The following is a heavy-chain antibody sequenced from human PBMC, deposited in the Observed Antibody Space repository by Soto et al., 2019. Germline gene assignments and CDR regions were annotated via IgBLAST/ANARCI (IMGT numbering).Heavy chain of an antibody. Sequence: ASVKVSCKASGYTFTSYAMHWVRQAPGQRLEWMGWINAGNGNTKYSQKFQGRVTITRDTSASTAYMELSSLRSEDTAVYYCAITAGYCSGGSCYFWFAPWGQGTLVTVSS. V-gene: IGHV1-3*01. CDR2: INAGNGNT. CDR1: GYTFTSYA. J-gene: IGHJ5*02. CDR3: AITAGYCSGGSCYFWFAP. D-gene: IGHD2-15*01.